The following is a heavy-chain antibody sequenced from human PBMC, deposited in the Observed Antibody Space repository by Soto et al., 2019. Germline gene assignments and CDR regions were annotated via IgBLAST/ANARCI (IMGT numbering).Heavy chain of an antibody. Sequence: GGSLRLSCAASGGPFMDYAMSWVRQAPGKGLEWVSSITGSGATTYYADSVKGRFTISRDNAKNTLYLQMNSLRAEDTAVYYCAKGLLIMVRKVIIPPQYYYGMDVWGQGNTVTVSS. D-gene: IGHD3-10*01. CDR3: AKGLLIMVRKVIIPPQYYYGMDV. CDR2: ITGSGATT. CDR1: GGPFMDYA. V-gene: IGHV3-23*01. J-gene: IGHJ6*02.